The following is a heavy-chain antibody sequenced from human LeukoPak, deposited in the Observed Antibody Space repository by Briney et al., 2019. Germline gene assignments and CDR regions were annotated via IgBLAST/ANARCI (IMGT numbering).Heavy chain of an antibody. CDR2: IYTSGST. CDR3: ARDRSATTYNWFDP. J-gene: IGHJ5*02. CDR1: GGSISSYY. D-gene: IGHD2-15*01. V-gene: IGHV4-4*07. Sequence: PSETLSLTCTVSGGSISSYYWSWIRQPAGKGLEWIGRIYTSGSTNYNPSLKSRVTMSVDTSKNQFSLKLSSVTAADTAVYYCARDRSATTYNWFDPWGQGTLVTVSS.